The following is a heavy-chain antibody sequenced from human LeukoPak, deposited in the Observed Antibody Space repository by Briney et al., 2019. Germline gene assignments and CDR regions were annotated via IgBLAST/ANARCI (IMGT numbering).Heavy chain of an antibody. CDR1: SGSISTSNYY. J-gene: IGHJ4*02. Sequence: PSETLSLTCTVSSGSISTSNYYWGWVRQPPGKGLEWIGSIYYSGSTYYNPSLKSRVTMAVDTSKNQFSLKLSSVTAADTAVYYCATIVAAAARGFFDYWVQGTLVTVSS. D-gene: IGHD6-13*01. CDR3: ATIVAAAARGFFDY. CDR2: IYYSGST. V-gene: IGHV4-39*01.